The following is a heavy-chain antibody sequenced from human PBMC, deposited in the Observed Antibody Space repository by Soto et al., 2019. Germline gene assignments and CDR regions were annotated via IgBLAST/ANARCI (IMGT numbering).Heavy chain of an antibody. CDR2: ISYDGSDK. V-gene: IGHV3-30*18. D-gene: IGHD2-2*02. J-gene: IGHJ4*02. CDR1: GLTFNTYG. Sequence: PGGSLRLSCAASGLTFNTYGMHWVRQAPGKGLEWVAVISYDGSDKFYADSVKGRFTISRDNSKNTLYLQMSSLRPEDTAIYYCAKSPNFYCSSPNCYKYYFDYWGQGTLVTVPQ. CDR3: AKSPNFYCSSPNCYKYYFDY.